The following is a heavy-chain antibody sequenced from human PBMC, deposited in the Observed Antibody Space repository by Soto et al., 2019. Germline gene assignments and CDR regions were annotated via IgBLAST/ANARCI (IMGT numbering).Heavy chain of an antibody. J-gene: IGHJ4*02. CDR3: AKDLRSMATVTRGFDY. CDR1: GFTLSSYA. CDR2: ISGSGGST. V-gene: IGHV3-23*01. Sequence: PVGSLRLSCAASGFTLSSYAMSWVRQAPGKGLEWVSAISGSGGSTYYADSVKGRFTISRDNSKNTLYLQMNSLRAEDTAVYYCAKDLRSMATVTRGFDYWGQGTLVTVSS. D-gene: IGHD4-17*01.